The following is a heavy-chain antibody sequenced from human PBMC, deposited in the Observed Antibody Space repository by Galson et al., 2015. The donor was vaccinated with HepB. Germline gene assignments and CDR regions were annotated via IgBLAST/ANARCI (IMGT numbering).Heavy chain of an antibody. D-gene: IGHD1/OR15-1a*01. Sequence: TLSLTCAVYGGSFSGYYWSWIRQPPGKGLEWIGEINHSGSTNYNPSLKSRVTISVDTSKNQFSLKLSSVTAADTAVYYCARGQSVLTIDYWGQGTLVTVSS. CDR3: ARGQSVLTIDY. V-gene: IGHV4-34*01. CDR2: INHSGST. J-gene: IGHJ4*02. CDR1: GGSFSGYY.